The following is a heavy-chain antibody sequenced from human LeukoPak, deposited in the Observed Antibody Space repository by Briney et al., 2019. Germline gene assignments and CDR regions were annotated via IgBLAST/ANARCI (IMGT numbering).Heavy chain of an antibody. D-gene: IGHD3-10*01. V-gene: IGHV3-7*01. J-gene: IGHJ4*02. CDR3: ARGGENYYGSGSQDY. Sequence: GGSLRLPCAASGFTFSRYWMNWVRQAPGKGLEWVANIKHDGSEKYYVDSVKGRFTISRDNAKKSFYLQMNSLRGEDTAVYYCARGGENYYGSGSQDYWGQGSLVTVSS. CDR2: IKHDGSEK. CDR1: GFTFSRYW.